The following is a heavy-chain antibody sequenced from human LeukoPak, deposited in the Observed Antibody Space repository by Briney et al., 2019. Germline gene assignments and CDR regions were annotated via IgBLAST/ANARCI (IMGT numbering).Heavy chain of an antibody. D-gene: IGHD6-13*01. V-gene: IGHV1-69*05. CDR3: ARAQQNTNWFDP. CDR2: IIPIFGTA. Sequence: ASVKVSCKASVGTFSSYAISWVRQAPGQGLEWMGRIIPIFGTANYAQKFQGRVTITTDESTSTAYMELSSLRSEDTAVYYCARAQQNTNWFDPWGQGTLVTVSS. CDR1: VGTFSSYA. J-gene: IGHJ5*02.